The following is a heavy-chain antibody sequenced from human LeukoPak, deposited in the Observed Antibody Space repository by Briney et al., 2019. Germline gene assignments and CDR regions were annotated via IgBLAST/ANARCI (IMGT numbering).Heavy chain of an antibody. CDR3: ARGVTSKPLDY. J-gene: IGHJ4*02. Sequence: SVKVSCKASGGAFSSYAISWVRQAPGQGLEWMGRIIPIFGTANYAQKFQGRVTITTDESTSTAYMELSSLRSEDTAVYYCARGVTSKPLDYWGQGTLVTVSS. V-gene: IGHV1-69*05. CDR1: GGAFSSYA. CDR2: IIPIFGTA. D-gene: IGHD2-21*02.